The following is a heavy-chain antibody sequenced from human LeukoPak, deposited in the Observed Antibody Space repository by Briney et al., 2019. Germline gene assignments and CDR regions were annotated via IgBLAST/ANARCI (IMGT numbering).Heavy chain of an antibody. D-gene: IGHD3/OR15-3a*01. CDR3: ARQTGSGLFILP. CDR2: IYPSGNT. Sequence: SETLSLTCSISGGSFSSYFWSWVRQPAGKGLEWIGRIYPSGNTNYNPSLKSQVSISIDTSKNQFSLKLTSVTAADTAVYYCARQTGSGLFILPGGQGTLVTVSS. J-gene: IGHJ4*02. V-gene: IGHV4-4*07. CDR1: GGSFSSYF.